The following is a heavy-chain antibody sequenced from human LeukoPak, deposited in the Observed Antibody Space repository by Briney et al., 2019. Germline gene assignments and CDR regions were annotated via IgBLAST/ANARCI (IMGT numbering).Heavy chain of an antibody. Sequence: GGSLRLSCAASGFTFSSYWMSWVRQAPGKGLEWVANIKQDGSEKYYVDSVKGRFTISRDNAKNSLYLQMNSLRAEDTAVYYCARVTIFGVVIIGYYYYYMDVWGKGTTVTAPS. D-gene: IGHD3-3*01. CDR1: GFTFSSYW. CDR3: ARVTIFGVVIIGYYYYYMDV. V-gene: IGHV3-7*01. CDR2: IKQDGSEK. J-gene: IGHJ6*03.